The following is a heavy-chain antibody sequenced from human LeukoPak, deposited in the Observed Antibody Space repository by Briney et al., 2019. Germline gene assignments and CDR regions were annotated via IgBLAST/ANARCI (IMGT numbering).Heavy chain of an antibody. D-gene: IGHD3-22*01. J-gene: IGHJ5*02. CDR1: GYSISSGYY. Sequence: SETLSLICTVSGYSISSGYYWGWIRQPPGKGLEWIGSIYHSGSTYYNPSLKSRVTISVDTSKNQFSLKLSSVTAADTAAHYCARIRSSGYSRPYNWFDPCGQGTLVTVST. V-gene: IGHV4-38-2*02. CDR2: IYHSGST. CDR3: ARIRSSGYSRPYNWFDP.